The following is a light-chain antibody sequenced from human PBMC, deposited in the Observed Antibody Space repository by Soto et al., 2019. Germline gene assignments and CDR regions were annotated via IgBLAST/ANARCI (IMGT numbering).Light chain of an antibody. J-gene: IGLJ2*01. V-gene: IGLV7-46*01. CDR2: DTN. CDR3: LLSYDGARLF. CDR1: TGAVTSGHY. Sequence: QTVVTQEPSLTVSPGGTVTLTCGSSTGAVTSGHYPYWFQQTPGQAPRTLIYDTNNKHSWTPARFSGSLLGGKAALTLSGAQPEDEAEYYCLLSYDGARLFFGGGTKLTVL.